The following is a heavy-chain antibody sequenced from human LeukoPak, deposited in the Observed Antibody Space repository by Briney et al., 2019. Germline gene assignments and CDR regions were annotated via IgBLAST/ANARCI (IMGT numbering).Heavy chain of an antibody. CDR3: ARGGGRVFGRAIDYGDYQTQAASYYYMDV. Sequence: ASVKVSCKASGYTFTSYDINWVRQATGQGLEWMGWINPNSGGTNYAQKFQGRVTMTRDTPISTAYMELSRLRSDDTAVYYCARGGGRVFGRAIDYGDYQTQAASYYYMDVWGKGTTVTISS. CDR1: GYTFTSYD. CDR2: INPNSGGT. D-gene: IGHD4-17*01. J-gene: IGHJ6*03. V-gene: IGHV1-2*02.